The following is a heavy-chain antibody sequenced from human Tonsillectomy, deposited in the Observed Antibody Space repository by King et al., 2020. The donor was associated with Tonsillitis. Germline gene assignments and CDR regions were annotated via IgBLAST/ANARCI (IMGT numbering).Heavy chain of an antibody. Sequence: VTLKESGPALVKPTQTLTLTCTFSGFSLSTSGMCVSWIRQPPGKALEWLALIDWDDDKYYSTSLKTRPTISKDTSKNQGVLTMTNMGPVETATYYFARILISCSSTSCYQNTSFDYWGQGTLVTVSS. D-gene: IGHD2-2*01. V-gene: IGHV2-70*01. J-gene: IGHJ4*02. CDR2: IDWDDDK. CDR3: ARILISCSSTSCYQNTSFDY. CDR1: GFSLSTSGMC.